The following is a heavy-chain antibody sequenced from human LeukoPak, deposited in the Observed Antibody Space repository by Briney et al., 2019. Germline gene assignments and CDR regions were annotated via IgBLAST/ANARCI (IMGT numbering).Heavy chain of an antibody. V-gene: IGHV3-48*04. Sequence: GGSLRLSCAASGFTFSSYAMGWVRQAPGKGLEWVSYISSSGSTMYYTDSVKGRFTISWDNAKDSLYLQMNSLRAEDTAVYYCARDPGSGYEEHFDYWGQGTLVTVSS. CDR1: GFTFSSYA. CDR2: ISSSGSTM. CDR3: ARDPGSGYEEHFDY. J-gene: IGHJ4*02. D-gene: IGHD5-12*01.